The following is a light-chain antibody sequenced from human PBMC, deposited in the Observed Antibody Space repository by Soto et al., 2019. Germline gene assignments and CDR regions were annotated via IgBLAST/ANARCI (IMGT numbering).Light chain of an antibody. Sequence: QAVVTQEPSLTVSPGGTVTLTCGSSTGAVTSGHYPYWFQQKPGQAPRTLIYDSSNRHSWTPARFSGSLLGGKAALTLSGAQPEDEADYYCLLFYSGDRVFGTGTKLTVL. J-gene: IGLJ1*01. CDR1: TGAVTSGHY. V-gene: IGLV7-46*01. CDR2: DSS. CDR3: LLFYSGDRV.